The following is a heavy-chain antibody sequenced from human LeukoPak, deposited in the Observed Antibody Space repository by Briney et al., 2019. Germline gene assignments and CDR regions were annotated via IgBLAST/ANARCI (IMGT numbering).Heavy chain of an antibody. J-gene: IGHJ3*02. CDR1: GGSISSYY. V-gene: IGHV4-59*01. Sequence: SETLSLTCTVSGGSISSYYWSWIRQPPGKGLEWIGYIYYGGSINYNPSLKSRVTISVDTSKNQFSLKLSSVTAADTAVYYCAREGFGTIFGVVIYAFDIWGQGTMVTVSS. CDR2: IYYGGSI. D-gene: IGHD3-3*01. CDR3: AREGFGTIFGVVIYAFDI.